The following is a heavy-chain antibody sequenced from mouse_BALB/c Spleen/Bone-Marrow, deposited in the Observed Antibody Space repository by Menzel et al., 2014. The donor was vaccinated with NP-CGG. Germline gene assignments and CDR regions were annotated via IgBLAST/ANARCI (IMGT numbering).Heavy chain of an antibody. D-gene: IGHD2-4*01. CDR3: TSRTPYYDSRYYYTMDY. Sequence: VKLMESGAELVRPGASVTLSCKASGYTFTDYEMHWVKQTPVHGLEWIGAIDPETGGTADNQKFRGKAILTADKSSSTAYMKPRSLTSEDSAVYYCTSRTPYYDSRYYYTMDYWGQGTSVTVSS. CDR1: GYTFTDYE. J-gene: IGHJ4*01. CDR2: IDPETGGT. V-gene: IGHV1-15*01.